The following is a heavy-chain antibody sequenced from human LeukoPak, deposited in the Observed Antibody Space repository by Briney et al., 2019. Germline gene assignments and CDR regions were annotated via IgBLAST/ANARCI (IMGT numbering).Heavy chain of an antibody. CDR3: AKEGKDYDFWSGYLIHYYYYGMDV. J-gene: IGHJ6*02. Sequence: PGGSLRLSCAASGFTFSSYGMHWVRQAPGKGLEWVAVISYNGSNKYYADSVKGRFTISRDNSKNTLYLQMNSLRAEDTAVYYCAKEGKDYDFWSGYLIHYYYYGMDVWGQGTTVTVSS. V-gene: IGHV3-30*18. D-gene: IGHD3-3*01. CDR1: GFTFSSYG. CDR2: ISYNGSNK.